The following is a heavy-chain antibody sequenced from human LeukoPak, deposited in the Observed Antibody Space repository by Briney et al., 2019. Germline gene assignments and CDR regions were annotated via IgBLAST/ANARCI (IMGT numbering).Heavy chain of an antibody. D-gene: IGHD2-2*01. CDR3: ARAQDCSSTSCPVGFDY. Sequence: SETLSLTCAVYGGSFGGYYWSWIRQPPGKGLVGIGEINHSGSTNYNPSLKSRVTISVDTSKNQFSLKLSSVTAADTAVYYCARAQDCSSTSCPVGFDYWGQGTLVTVSS. V-gene: IGHV4-34*01. CDR2: INHSGST. CDR1: GGSFGGYY. J-gene: IGHJ4*02.